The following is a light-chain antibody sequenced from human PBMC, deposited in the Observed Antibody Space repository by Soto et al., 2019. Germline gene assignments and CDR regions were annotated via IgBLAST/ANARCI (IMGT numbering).Light chain of an antibody. CDR1: QSVSSNS. CDR3: QQYYSTPPT. CDR2: GAS. Sequence: EIVLTQSPGTLSLSPGERATLSCRASQSVSSNSLAWYQQKPGQAPRLLIYGASTRATGIPARFSGSGAGTEFTLTISSLQSEDVAVYYCQQYYSTPPTFGGGTKVDI. V-gene: IGKV3-20*01. J-gene: IGKJ4*01.